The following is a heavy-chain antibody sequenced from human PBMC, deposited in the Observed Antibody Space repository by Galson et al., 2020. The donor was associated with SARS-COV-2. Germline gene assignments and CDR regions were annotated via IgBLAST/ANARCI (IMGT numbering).Heavy chain of an antibody. CDR3: TRDDFWSGYFSH. V-gene: IGHV3-49*04. Sequence: TGGSLRLSCTASGFTIGDYAMSWVRQAPGKGLEWVGFIRSKAYGGTTEYAASVKGRFTISRDDSKSIAYLQMNSLKTEDTAVYYCTRDDFWSGYFSHWGQGTLVTVSS. CDR1: GFTIGDYA. J-gene: IGHJ4*02. CDR2: IRSKAYGGTT. D-gene: IGHD3-3*01.